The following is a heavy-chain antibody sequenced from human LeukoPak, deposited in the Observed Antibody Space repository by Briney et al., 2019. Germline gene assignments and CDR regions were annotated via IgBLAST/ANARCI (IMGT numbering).Heavy chain of an antibody. V-gene: IGHV4-4*07. D-gene: IGHD6-13*01. CDR3: ARGVTEAAADNTGEYFQH. Sequence: SETLSLTCTVSGASINKDYWAWIRQPAGKGLEWIGRIYTSGSTNYNPSLKSRVTMSVDTSKNQFSLKLSSVTAADTAVYYCARGVTEAAADNTGEYFQHWGQGTLVTVSS. CDR1: GASINKDY. CDR2: IYTSGST. J-gene: IGHJ1*01.